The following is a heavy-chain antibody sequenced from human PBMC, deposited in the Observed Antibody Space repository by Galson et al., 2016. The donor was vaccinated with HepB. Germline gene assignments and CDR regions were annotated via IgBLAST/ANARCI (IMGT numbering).Heavy chain of an antibody. Sequence: SVKVSCKASGYTFSNYGISWVRQAPGQGLEWMGWISIYNGNTNYAQKFQGRVTMTTDTSTSTAHMDLRSLRSDDTAVYYCARDWVVWRQAATNYFDSWGQGTLVTVSS. CDR3: ARDWVVWRQAATNYFDS. J-gene: IGHJ4*02. V-gene: IGHV1-18*01. CDR1: GYTFSNYG. D-gene: IGHD2-15*01. CDR2: ISIYNGNT.